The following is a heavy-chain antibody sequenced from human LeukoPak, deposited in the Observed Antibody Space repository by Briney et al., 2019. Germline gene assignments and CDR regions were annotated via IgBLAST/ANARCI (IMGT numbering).Heavy chain of an antibody. CDR1: GFTFSNAW. CDR3: ATDSYDST. J-gene: IGHJ5*02. Sequence: PGGSLRLSCVTSGFTFSNAWMNWVRQAPGKGLEWVGRIRSNSDGGTIDYAAPVKGRFTLSRDDSKTTLYLQMNSLQTEDTAVYYCATDSYDSTWGQGTLVTVSS. V-gene: IGHV3-15*07. CDR2: IRSNSDGGTI. D-gene: IGHD3-22*01.